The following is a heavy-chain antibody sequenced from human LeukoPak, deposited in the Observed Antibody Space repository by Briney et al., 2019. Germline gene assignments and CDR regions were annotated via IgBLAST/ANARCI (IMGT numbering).Heavy chain of an antibody. J-gene: IGHJ4*02. Sequence: KPSETLSLTCSVSGDSIYWSWVRQSPEKGLQWIGTVFSGGATSYSPSLASRVTMSLDKSKSHFSLKLSSVTAADTAIYYCAIVTSHPRYFDRWGQGTLVTVSS. V-gene: IGHV4-59*01. D-gene: IGHD3-9*01. CDR2: VFSGGAT. CDR1: GDSIY. CDR3: AIVTSHPRYFDR.